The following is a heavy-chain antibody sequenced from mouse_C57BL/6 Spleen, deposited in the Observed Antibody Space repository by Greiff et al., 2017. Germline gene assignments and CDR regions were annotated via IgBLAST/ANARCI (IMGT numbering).Heavy chain of an antibody. CDR3: ARGTTMVLFDY. J-gene: IGHJ2*01. CDR2: IDPSDSYT. D-gene: IGHD2-2*01. V-gene: IGHV1-69*01. Sequence: VQLQQPGAELVMPGASVKLSCKASGYTFTSSWMHWVKQRPGQGLAWIGEIDPSDSYTNYNQKFKGKSTLTVDKSSSTAYMQLSSLTSEDSAVYYCARGTTMVLFDYWGQGTTLTVSS. CDR1: GYTFTSSW.